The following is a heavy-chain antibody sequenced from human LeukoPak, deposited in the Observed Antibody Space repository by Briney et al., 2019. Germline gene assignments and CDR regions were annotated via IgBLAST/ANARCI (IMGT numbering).Heavy chain of an antibody. Sequence: SETLSLTCTVSGGSISSYYWSWIRQPPGKGPEWIGYIYYSGSTNYNPSLKSRVTISVDTSKNQFSLKLSSVTAADTAVYYCARAARGSGDSSGYYYYFDYWGQGTLVTVSS. D-gene: IGHD3-22*01. CDR2: IYYSGST. J-gene: IGHJ4*02. CDR1: GGSISSYY. CDR3: ARAARGSGDSSGYYYYFDY. V-gene: IGHV4-59*01.